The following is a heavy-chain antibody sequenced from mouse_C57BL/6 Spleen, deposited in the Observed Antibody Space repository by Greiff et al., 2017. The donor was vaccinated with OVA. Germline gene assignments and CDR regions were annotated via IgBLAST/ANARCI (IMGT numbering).Heavy chain of an antibody. J-gene: IGHJ2*01. D-gene: IGHD1-1*01. CDR2: INPNNGGT. CDR3: ARAIHYYGSGPYYFDY. CDR1: GYTFTDYN. V-gene: IGHV1-22*01. Sequence: EVQLQQSGPELVKPGASVKMSCKASGYTFTDYNMHWVKQSHGKSLEWIGYINPNNGGTSYNQKFKGKATLTVNKSSSTAYMELRSLTSEDSAVYYCARAIHYYGSGPYYFDYWGQGTTLTVSS.